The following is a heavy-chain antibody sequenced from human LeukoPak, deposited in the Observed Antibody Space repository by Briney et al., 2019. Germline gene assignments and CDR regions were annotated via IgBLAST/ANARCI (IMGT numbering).Heavy chain of an antibody. V-gene: IGHV3-53*01. CDR2: IYSGGST. D-gene: IGHD3-22*01. CDR1: GVSIDSTNW. J-gene: IGHJ4*02. Sequence: ETLSLTCDVSGVSIDSTNWWNWVRQAPGQGLEWVSVIYSGGSTYYADSVKGRFTISRDNSKNTLYLQMNGLRAEDTAMYYCAYSSGYYCDYWGQGTLVTVSS. CDR3: AYSSGYYCDY.